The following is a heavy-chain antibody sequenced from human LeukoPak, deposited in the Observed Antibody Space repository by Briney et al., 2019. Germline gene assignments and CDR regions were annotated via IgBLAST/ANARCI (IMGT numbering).Heavy chain of an antibody. CDR2: ISSSSSYI. V-gene: IGHV3-21*01. D-gene: IGHD4-23*01. CDR1: GFTFSGYS. Sequence: GGSLRLSYAASGFTFSGYSMNWVRQAPGKGLEWVSSISSSSSYIYYADSVKGRFTISRDNAKNSLYLQMNSLRAEDTAVYYCARVFGGYYYYMDVWGKGTTVTVSS. CDR3: ARVFGGYYYYMDV. J-gene: IGHJ6*03.